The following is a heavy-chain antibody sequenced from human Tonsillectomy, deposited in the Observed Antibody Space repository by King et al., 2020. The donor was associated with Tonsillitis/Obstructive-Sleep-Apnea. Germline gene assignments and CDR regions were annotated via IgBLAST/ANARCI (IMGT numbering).Heavy chain of an antibody. CDR3: ASLSHYDSSGYYDY. J-gene: IGHJ4*02. CDR2: TYHSGGT. D-gene: IGHD3-22*01. V-gene: IGHV4-4*02. Sequence: VQLQESGPGLVKPSGTLSLTCAVSVGSISSSNWWSWVSQPPGEGLEWIGETYHSGGTHYNPSLKSRVTISVDKSKNQFSLKLSSVTAADTAVYYCASLSHYDSSGYYDYWGQGTLVTVSS. CDR1: VGSISSSNW.